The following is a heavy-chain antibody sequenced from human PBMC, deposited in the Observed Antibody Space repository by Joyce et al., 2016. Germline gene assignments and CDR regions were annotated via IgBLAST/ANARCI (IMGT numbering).Heavy chain of an antibody. CDR3: ARVPGFH. CDR2: IYSGGDT. CDR1: GFTVSNNY. Sequence: EVQLVESGGGLIQPGGSLRLSCAASGFTVSNNYMTWVRQAPGKGLEGVSFIYSGGDTYYADSVKGRFTISRDKNTLYLQMNSLRVEDTAVYYCARVPGFHWGQGTLVTVSS. V-gene: IGHV3-53*01. J-gene: IGHJ4*02.